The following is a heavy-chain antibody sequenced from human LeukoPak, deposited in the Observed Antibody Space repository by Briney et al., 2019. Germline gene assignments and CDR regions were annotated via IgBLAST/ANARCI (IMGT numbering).Heavy chain of an antibody. V-gene: IGHV1-24*01. CDR3: ARARGYYDSSGYFKGNFDY. J-gene: IGHJ4*02. Sequence: GASVKVSCKVSGYTLTELSMHWVRQAPGKGLEWMGGFDPEDGETIYAQKFQGRVTMTEDTSTDTAYMELSSLRSEDTAVYYCARARGYYDSSGYFKGNFDYWGQGTLVTVSS. CDR1: GYTLTELS. CDR2: FDPEDGET. D-gene: IGHD3-22*01.